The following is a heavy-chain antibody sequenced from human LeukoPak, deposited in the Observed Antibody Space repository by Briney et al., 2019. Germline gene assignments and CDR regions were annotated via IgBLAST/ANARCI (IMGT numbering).Heavy chain of an antibody. V-gene: IGHV4-30-4*01. J-gene: IGHJ3*01. Sequence: SETLSLTCIVSGGSISSGDYYWSWIRQPPGKGLEWIGYIYDSGSTYYNPSLKSRVTISVDTSKNLFSLKLRSVTAADTAVYYCARDCSSTGCPWGQGTMVTVSS. CDR2: IYDSGST. CDR1: GGSISSGDYY. D-gene: IGHD2-2*01. CDR3: ARDCSSTGCP.